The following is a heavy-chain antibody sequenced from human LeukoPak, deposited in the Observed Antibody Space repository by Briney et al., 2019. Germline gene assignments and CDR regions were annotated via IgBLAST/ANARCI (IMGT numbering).Heavy chain of an antibody. Sequence: SETLSLTCTVSGYSISSGYYWGWIRQPPGKGLEWIGNIYHSGSTYYNPSLESRVTISVDTSKNQFSLKLSSVTAADTAVYYCARLPTITFFDYWGQGTLVTVSS. V-gene: IGHV4-38-2*02. CDR2: IYHSGST. D-gene: IGHD5-12*01. CDR3: ARLPTITFFDY. J-gene: IGHJ4*02. CDR1: GYSISSGYY.